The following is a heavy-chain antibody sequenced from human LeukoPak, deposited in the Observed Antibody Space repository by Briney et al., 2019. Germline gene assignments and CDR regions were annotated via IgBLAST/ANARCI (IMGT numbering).Heavy chain of an antibody. V-gene: IGHV1-46*01. J-gene: IGHJ4*02. CDR3: ARVIKSAYYYGPGSDGYDY. Sequence: ASVKVSCKASGYTFTSYYMHWVRQAPGQGLEWMGIINPSGGSTSYAQKFQGRVTMTRDTSTSTVYMELSSLRSEDTAVYYCARVIKSAYYYGPGSDGYDYWGQGTLVTVSS. D-gene: IGHD3-10*01. CDR1: GYTFTSYY. CDR2: INPSGGST.